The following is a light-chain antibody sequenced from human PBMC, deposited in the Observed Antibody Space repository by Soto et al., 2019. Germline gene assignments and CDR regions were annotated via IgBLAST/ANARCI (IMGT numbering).Light chain of an antibody. CDR2: EVS. J-gene: IGLJ1*01. CDR3: SSYTRSSIDYV. Sequence: QSVLTQPASVSGSPGQSITISCTGTSSDVGGYNYVSWYQQHPGKAPKLMIYEVSNRPSGVSNRFSGSKSGNTASLTISGLQAEEEADYYCSSYTRSSIDYVFGTGTKVTVL. CDR1: SSDVGGYNY. V-gene: IGLV2-14*01.